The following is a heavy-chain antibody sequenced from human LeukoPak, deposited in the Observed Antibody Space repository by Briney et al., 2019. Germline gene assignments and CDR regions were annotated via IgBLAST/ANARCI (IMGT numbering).Heavy chain of an antibody. J-gene: IGHJ4*02. Sequence: GGSLRLSWAAAGFCFSTYAMSWVRQAPGKGREWVSGVNGNGGSTSYADSVKGRFTIFRDNSKNTVYLQMNSLRVEDTAVYYCAKSLYGGCDYWGQGTVVTVSS. CDR1: GFCFSTYA. D-gene: IGHD3-16*02. CDR3: AKSLYGGCDY. CDR2: VNGNGGST. V-gene: IGHV3-23*01.